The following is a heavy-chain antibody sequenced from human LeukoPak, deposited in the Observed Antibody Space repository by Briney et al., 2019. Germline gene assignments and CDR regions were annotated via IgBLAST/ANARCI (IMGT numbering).Heavy chain of an antibody. D-gene: IGHD4-23*01. CDR2: IGTVGDT. J-gene: IGHJ4*02. V-gene: IGHV3-13*01. Sequence: GGSLTLSCAASGFTFSSSDMHWVRHPTGKGLEWVSSIGTVGDTYHAASVKGRFTTSRENAKNSLYLQMNSLRAEDTAVYYCAKRDGGYWGQGTLVTVSS. CDR1: GFTFSSSD. CDR3: AKRDGGY.